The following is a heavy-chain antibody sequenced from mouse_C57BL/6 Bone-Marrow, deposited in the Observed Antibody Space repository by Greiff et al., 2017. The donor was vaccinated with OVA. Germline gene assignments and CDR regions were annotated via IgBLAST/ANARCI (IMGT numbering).Heavy chain of an antibody. D-gene: IGHD4-1*01. CDR1: GYAFTNYL. CDR3: ARDWFDV. CDR2: INPGSGGT. Sequence: QVQLQQSGAELVRPGTSVKVSCKASGYAFTNYLIEWVKQRPGQGLEWIGVINPGSGGTNYNEKFKGKATLTADKSSSTAYLQLSSLTSEDSAVYFCARDWFDVWGTGTTVTVSA. V-gene: IGHV1-54*01. J-gene: IGHJ1*03.